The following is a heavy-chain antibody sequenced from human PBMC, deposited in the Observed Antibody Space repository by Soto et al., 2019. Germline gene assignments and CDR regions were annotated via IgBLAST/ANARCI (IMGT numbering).Heavy chain of an antibody. Sequence: QVQLQESGPGLVKPSETLSLNCTVSGGSVSSGSYYWSWIRQPPGKGLEWIGYMYYSGSTSYNPSLKSRATISVDTSKNQFSLKLSSVTAADTAVYYCARDVKDGPTWSSGFGYLGQGTLVTVAS. V-gene: IGHV4-61*01. J-gene: IGHJ4*02. CDR2: MYYSGST. D-gene: IGHD2-15*01. CDR3: ARDVKDGPTWSSGFGY. CDR1: GGSVSSGSYY.